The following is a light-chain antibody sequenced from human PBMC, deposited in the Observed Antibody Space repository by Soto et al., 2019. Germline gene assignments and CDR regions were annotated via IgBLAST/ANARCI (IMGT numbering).Light chain of an antibody. CDR1: ESVGVTD. Sequence: DIVLTQSPGTLSLSPGARATLSCRASESVGVTDLAWYHQKPGQAPKVLIYGASSRAAGIPARFSGSGSGTDFTLTISRLEPEDFAVYYCQQYGASPFNFGPGTKVDIK. CDR3: QQYGASPFN. J-gene: IGKJ3*01. V-gene: IGKV3-20*01. CDR2: GAS.